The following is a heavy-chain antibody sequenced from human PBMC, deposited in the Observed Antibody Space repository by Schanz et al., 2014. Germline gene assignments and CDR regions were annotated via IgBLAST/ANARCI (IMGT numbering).Heavy chain of an antibody. D-gene: IGHD5-12*01. CDR3: ARDFSAYVGNYFDY. CDR1: GYTFTNFF. CDR2: ISAYNGNT. Sequence: QVHLVQSGAEVQKPGASLKISCKASGYTFTNFFLHWVRQAPGQGLEWMGWISAYNGNTNYAQKLQGRVTMTTDTSTSTAYMELRSLRSDDTAVYYCARDFSAYVGNYFDYWGQGTLVTVSS. J-gene: IGHJ4*02. V-gene: IGHV1-18*04.